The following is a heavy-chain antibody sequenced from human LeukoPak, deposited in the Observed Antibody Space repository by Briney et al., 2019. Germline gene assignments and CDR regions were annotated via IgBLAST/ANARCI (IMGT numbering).Heavy chain of an antibody. D-gene: IGHD5-18*01. CDR1: GGSISSHY. V-gene: IGHV4-59*11. Sequence: SETLSLTCTVSGGSISSHYWSWIRQPPGKGLEWIGYNYYSGSTNYNPSLKSRVTISVDTSKNQFSLKLSSVTAADTAVYYCARESYSYGPRVEYYMDVWGKGTTVTVSS. J-gene: IGHJ6*03. CDR3: ARESYSYGPRVEYYMDV. CDR2: NYYSGST.